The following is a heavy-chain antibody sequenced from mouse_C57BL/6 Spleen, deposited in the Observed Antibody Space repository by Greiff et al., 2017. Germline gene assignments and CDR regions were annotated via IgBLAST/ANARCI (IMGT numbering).Heavy chain of an antibody. CDR2: IYPGDGAT. J-gene: IGHJ4*01. CDR3: ARLYYYGSSYGDYAMDY. Sequence: VQLQQSGAELVKPGASVKISCKASGYAFSSYWMNWVKQRPGKGLEWIGQIYPGDGATNYNGKFKGKATLTADKSSSTSYMQLSILTSEDSAVYYYARLYYYGSSYGDYAMDYWGKGTTVTVSS. CDR1: GYAFSSYW. D-gene: IGHD1-1*01. V-gene: IGHV1-80*01.